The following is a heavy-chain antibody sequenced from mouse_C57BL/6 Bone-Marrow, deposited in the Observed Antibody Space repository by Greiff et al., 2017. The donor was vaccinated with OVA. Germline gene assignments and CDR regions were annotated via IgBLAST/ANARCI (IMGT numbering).Heavy chain of an antibody. J-gene: IGHJ2*01. V-gene: IGHV5-15*01. D-gene: IGHD2-4*01. Sequence: EVKLVESGGGLVQPGGSLKLSCAASGFTFSDYGMAWVRQAPRQGPEWVAFISNLAYSIYYADTVTGRFTISRENAKNTLYLEMRSLRSEETAMYYCARHYDYDGGDYFDYWGQGTTLTVSS. CDR1: GFTFSDYG. CDR2: ISNLAYSI. CDR3: ARHYDYDGGDYFDY.